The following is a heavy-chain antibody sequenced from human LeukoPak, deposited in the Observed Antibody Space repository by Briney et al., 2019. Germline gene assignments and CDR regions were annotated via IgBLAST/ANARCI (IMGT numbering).Heavy chain of an antibody. J-gene: IGHJ4*02. CDR3: ARAPTPIIAVAGSFDY. D-gene: IGHD6-19*01. Sequence: SQTLSLTCAISGDSVSNNSAAWDWIRQSPSRGLEWLGRTYYRPKWYNEYAVSVKSRITINPDTSKNQFSLQVNSVTPEDTAVYYCARAPTPIIAVAGSFDYWGQGTLVTVSS. V-gene: IGHV6-1*01. CDR1: GDSVSNNSAA. CDR2: TYYRPKWYN.